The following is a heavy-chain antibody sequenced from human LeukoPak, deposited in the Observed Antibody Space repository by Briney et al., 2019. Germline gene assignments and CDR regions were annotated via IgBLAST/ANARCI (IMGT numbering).Heavy chain of an antibody. V-gene: IGHV5-51*01. CDR2: IYPGDSDT. J-gene: IGHJ6*02. D-gene: IGHD2-21*02. Sequence: GESLKISCKGSGYSFTSYWIGWVRQMPGKGLEWMGIIYPGDSDTRYSPSFQGQVTISADKSISTAYLQWSSLKAPDTAMYYCARTNCGGDCYPYGMDVWGQGTTVTVSS. CDR1: GYSFTSYW. CDR3: ARTNCGGDCYPYGMDV.